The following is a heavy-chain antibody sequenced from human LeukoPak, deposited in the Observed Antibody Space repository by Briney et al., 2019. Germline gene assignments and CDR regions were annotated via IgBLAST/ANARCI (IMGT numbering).Heavy chain of an antibody. CDR3: ARDRLYYGSGSYF. D-gene: IGHD3-10*01. Sequence: ASVKVSCKASGYTFTSYGIGWVRQAPGQGLEWVGWISGYNDDTHYAQKLQGRVTVTKDTSTSTAYMELRSLRSDDTAVYYCARDRLYYGSGSYFWGQGTLVTVSS. J-gene: IGHJ4*02. V-gene: IGHV1-18*01. CDR1: GYTFTSYG. CDR2: ISGYNDDT.